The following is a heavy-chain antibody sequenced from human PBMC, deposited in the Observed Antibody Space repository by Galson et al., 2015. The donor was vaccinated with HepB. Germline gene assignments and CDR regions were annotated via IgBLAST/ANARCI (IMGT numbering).Heavy chain of an antibody. CDR2: INVGNGNT. CDR3: ARGLGDIVVLPVAIPDYFEY. CDR1: GYTFTGST. Sequence: SVKVSCKASGYTFTGSTIHWVRQAPGQRPEWMGWINVGNGNTKYSQKFQGRVSITRNTSASTAYMELRSLGSEDTAVYYCARGLGDIVVLPVAIPDYFEYWGQGTLVTVSS. D-gene: IGHD2-2*02. V-gene: IGHV1-3*01. J-gene: IGHJ4*02.